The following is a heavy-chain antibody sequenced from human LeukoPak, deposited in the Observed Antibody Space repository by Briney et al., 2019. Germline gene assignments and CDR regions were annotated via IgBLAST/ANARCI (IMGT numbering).Heavy chain of an antibody. CDR1: GFTFSSYA. Sequence: PGGSLRLSCTASGFTFSSYAMIWVRQAPGKGLEWVSAISGSGGSTYYAASVKGRFTISRDNSENTLYLQMNSLRAEDTAVYYCAKKGGIVVVPAAPYYFDYWGQGTLVTVSS. CDR2: ISGSGGST. CDR3: AKKGGIVVVPAAPYYFDY. J-gene: IGHJ4*02. V-gene: IGHV3-23*01. D-gene: IGHD2-2*01.